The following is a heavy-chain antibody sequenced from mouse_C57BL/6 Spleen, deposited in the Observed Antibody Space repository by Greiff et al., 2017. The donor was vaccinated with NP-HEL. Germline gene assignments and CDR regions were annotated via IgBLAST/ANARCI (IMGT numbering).Heavy chain of an antibody. CDR1: GFTFSSYG. J-gene: IGHJ3*01. CDR2: ISSGGSYS. Sequence: EVKLVESGGDLVKPGGSLKLSCAASGFTFSSYGMSWVRQTPDKRLARVATISSGGSYSYYPDSVKGRFTISRDKGKNTLYLQMSSLKSEDTAMYYCARHQFAYWGQGTLVTVSA. V-gene: IGHV5-6*01. CDR3: ARHQFAY.